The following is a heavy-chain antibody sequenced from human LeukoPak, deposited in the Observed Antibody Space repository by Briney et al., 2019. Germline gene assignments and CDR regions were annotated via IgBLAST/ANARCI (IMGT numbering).Heavy chain of an antibody. V-gene: IGHV1-18*01. D-gene: IGHD3-3*01. CDR2: ISAYNGNT. CDR1: GYTFTSYG. J-gene: IGHJ4*02. CDR3: ARVGWDFGVVIIPGWGSYFDY. Sequence: ASVKVSCKASGYTFTSYGISWVRQAPGQGLEWMGWISAYNGNTNYAQKLQGRVTMTTDTSTSTAYMELRSLRSDDTAVYYCARVGWDFGVVIIPGWGSYFDYWGQGTLVTVSS.